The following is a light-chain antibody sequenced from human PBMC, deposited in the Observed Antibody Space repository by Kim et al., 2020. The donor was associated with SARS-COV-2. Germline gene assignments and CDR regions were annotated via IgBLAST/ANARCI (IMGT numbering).Light chain of an antibody. Sequence: EIVLTQSPATLSLSPGERATLSCRATQSITNNFSAWYQQKTGQAPRLLIFGASRRATGIQDRFSGSGAGTDFTLTISRLEPEDLALYYSQQYTSSPQTFGQETKGDIK. CDR2: GAS. CDR1: QSITNNF. V-gene: IGKV3-20*01. J-gene: IGKJ1*01. CDR3: QQYTSSPQT.